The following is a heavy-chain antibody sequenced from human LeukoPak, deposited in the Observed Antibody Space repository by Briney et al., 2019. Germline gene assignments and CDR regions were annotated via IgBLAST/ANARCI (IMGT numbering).Heavy chain of an antibody. CDR1: GGXISSGGYY. Sequence: SETLSLTCSVSGGXISSGGYYWSWIRQHPGKGLEWIGYIYYSGSTYYNPSLKSRVTISVDTSKNQFSLKLSSVTAADTAVYYCARTVLLWFGELLGGWFDPWGQGTLVTVSS. CDR2: IYYSGST. CDR3: ARTVLLWFGELLGGWFDP. V-gene: IGHV4-31*03. D-gene: IGHD3-10*01. J-gene: IGHJ5*02.